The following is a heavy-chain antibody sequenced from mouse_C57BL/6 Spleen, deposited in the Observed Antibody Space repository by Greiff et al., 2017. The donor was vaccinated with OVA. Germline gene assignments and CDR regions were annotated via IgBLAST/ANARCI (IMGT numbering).Heavy chain of an antibody. CDR3: ARHRGAYFDY. J-gene: IGHJ2*01. V-gene: IGHV5-17*01. Sequence: EVKLVESGGGLVKPGGSLKLSCTASGFTFSDYGMHWVRQAPEKGLEWVAYISSGSSTIYYADTVKGRFTISRDNAKNTLFLQMTSLRSEDTAMYYCARHRGAYFDYWGQGTTLTVSS. CDR2: ISSGSSTI. D-gene: IGHD3-1*01. CDR1: GFTFSDYG.